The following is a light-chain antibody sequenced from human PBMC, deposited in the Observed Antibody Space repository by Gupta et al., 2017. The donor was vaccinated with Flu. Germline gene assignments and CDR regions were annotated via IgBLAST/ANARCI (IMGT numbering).Light chain of an antibody. Sequence: GSPGQSITISCTGSNSDIGAYVSWYQHHPGRVPKLMIYEVNNRPSGISNRFSGSKSGNTASLTISGLQAEDEADYYCHSYTGGPTPWVFGG. V-gene: IGLV2-14*01. CDR3: HSYTGGPTPWV. CDR1: NSDIGAY. J-gene: IGLJ2*01. CDR2: EVN.